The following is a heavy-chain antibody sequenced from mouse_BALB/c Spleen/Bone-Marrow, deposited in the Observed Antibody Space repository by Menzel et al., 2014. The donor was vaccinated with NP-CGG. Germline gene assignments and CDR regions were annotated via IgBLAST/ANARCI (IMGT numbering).Heavy chain of an antibody. CDR2: INPSNGGT. Sequence: QVQLKESGAELVKPGASVRLSCKASGYTFTNYYMYWVKQRPGQGLEWIGEINPSNGGTNFNEKFKSKATLTVDKSSNTTYMQLSSLTSEDSAVYYCTRSGNYLFAYWGQGTPVTVSA. CDR3: TRSGNYLFAY. D-gene: IGHD2-1*01. V-gene: IGHV1S81*02. J-gene: IGHJ3*01. CDR1: GYTFTNYY.